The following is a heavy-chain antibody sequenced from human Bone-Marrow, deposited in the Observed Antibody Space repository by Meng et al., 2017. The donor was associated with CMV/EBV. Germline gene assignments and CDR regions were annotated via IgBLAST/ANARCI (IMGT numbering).Heavy chain of an antibody. Sequence: ASVKVSCKASGYTFSTYDINWVRLATGQGLEWMGWMNANSGNTGYAQKFQGRVSMTRDTSTSTAYMELSSLRSEDTAVYYCARGPLSLTGYYSRRYYYGMDVWGQGTTVTVSS. CDR3: ARGPLSLTGYYSRRYYYGMDV. CDR1: GYTFSTYD. V-gene: IGHV1-8*02. J-gene: IGHJ6*02. D-gene: IGHD3-9*01. CDR2: MNANSGNT.